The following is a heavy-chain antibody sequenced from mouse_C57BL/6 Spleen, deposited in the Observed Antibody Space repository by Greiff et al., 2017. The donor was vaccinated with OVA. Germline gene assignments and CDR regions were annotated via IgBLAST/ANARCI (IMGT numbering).Heavy chain of an antibody. CDR3: ARGDGSSYRGYYFDY. Sequence: QVQLKQSGAELMKPGASVKLSCKATGYTFTGYWIEWVKQRPGHGLEWIGEILPGSGSTNYNEKFKGKATLTADTSSNTAYMQLSSLTTEDSAIYYCARGDGSSYRGYYFDYWGKGTTLTVSS. CDR1: GYTFTGYW. V-gene: IGHV1-9*01. CDR2: ILPGSGST. J-gene: IGHJ2*01. D-gene: IGHD1-1*01.